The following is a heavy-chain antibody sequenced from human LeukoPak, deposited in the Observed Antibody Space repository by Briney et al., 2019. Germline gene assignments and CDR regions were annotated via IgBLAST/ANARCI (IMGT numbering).Heavy chain of an antibody. CDR1: GYTFTSYG. V-gene: IGHV1-69*05. D-gene: IGHD2-2*01. Sequence: SVKVSCKASGYTFTSYGISWVRQAPGQGLEWMGGIIPIFGTANYAQKFQGRVTITTDESTSTAYMELSSLRSEDTAVYYCARTVLYCSSTSCSPGSDAFDIWGQGTMVTVSS. J-gene: IGHJ3*02. CDR3: ARTVLYCSSTSCSPGSDAFDI. CDR2: IIPIFGTA.